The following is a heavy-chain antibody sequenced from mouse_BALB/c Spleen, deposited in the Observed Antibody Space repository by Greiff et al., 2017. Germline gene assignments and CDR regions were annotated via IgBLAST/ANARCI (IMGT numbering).Heavy chain of an antibody. CDR2: ISDGGSYT. J-gene: IGHJ3*01. Sequence: EVMLVESGGGLVKPGGSLKLSCAASGFTFSDYYMYWVRQTPEKRLEWVATISDGGSYTYYPDSVKGRFTISRDNAKNNLYLQMSSLKSEDTAMYYCASAYYGNYWFAYWGQGTLVTVSA. CDR1: GFTFSDYY. CDR3: ASAYYGNYWFAY. V-gene: IGHV5-4*02. D-gene: IGHD2-10*01.